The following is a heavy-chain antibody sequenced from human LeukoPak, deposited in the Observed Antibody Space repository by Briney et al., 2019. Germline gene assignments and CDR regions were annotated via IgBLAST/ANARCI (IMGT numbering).Heavy chain of an antibody. J-gene: IGHJ4*02. D-gene: IGHD3-16*01. CDR1: GLTFSNAW. V-gene: IGHV3-15*01. Sequence: GGSLRLSCAASGLTFSNAWMSWVRQAPGEGLEWVGRIKRKTDGETTEYVAPVNGRFTISRDDSKNTLYLEMNSLKTEDTGVYYCATASSGLFYWGQGTLVTVSS. CDR3: ATASSGLFY. CDR2: IKRKTDGETT.